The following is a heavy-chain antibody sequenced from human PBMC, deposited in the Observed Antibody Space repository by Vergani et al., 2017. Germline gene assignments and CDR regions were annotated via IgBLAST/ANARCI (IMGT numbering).Heavy chain of an antibody. J-gene: IGHJ3*02. CDR2: IRGSGRTT. CDR3: AKDLVIYSGDALEAFDI. D-gene: IGHD2-21*01. CDR1: GFTFSNFA. V-gene: IGHV3-23*01. Sequence: EVQLLESGGGLVQPGGSLRLSCAASGFTFSNFAISWVRQAPGKGLEWVSGIRGSGRTTYYAASVKGRFTISRDNSKNTLYLQMNSLRAEDTAVYYCAKDLVIYSGDALEAFDIWGQGTMVTVSS.